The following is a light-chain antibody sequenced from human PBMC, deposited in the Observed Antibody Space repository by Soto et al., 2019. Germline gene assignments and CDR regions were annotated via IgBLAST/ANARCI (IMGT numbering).Light chain of an antibody. CDR3: QNYNSAPSWT. J-gene: IGKJ1*01. Sequence: DVHMTQSPSSLSASVGDRVTITCRASQGISRSLAWYQQKPGKSPKLLIYGASTLQSGVPSRFSGSGSGTDFTLTISSLQPEDVATYYCQNYNSAPSWTFGQGTKVEIK. CDR1: QGISRS. CDR2: GAS. V-gene: IGKV1-27*01.